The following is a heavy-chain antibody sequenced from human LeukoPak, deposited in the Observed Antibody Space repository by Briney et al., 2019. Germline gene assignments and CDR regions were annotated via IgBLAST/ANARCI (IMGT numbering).Heavy chain of an antibody. Sequence: SETLSLTCAVYGGSFSGYYWSWIRQPPGKGLEWIGEINHSGSTNYNPSLKSRVTISVDTSKNQFSLKLSSVTAADTAVYYCARRYYYYMDVWGKGTTVTVSS. CDR3: ARRYYYYMDV. CDR2: INHSGST. CDR1: GGSFSGYY. J-gene: IGHJ6*03. V-gene: IGHV4-34*01.